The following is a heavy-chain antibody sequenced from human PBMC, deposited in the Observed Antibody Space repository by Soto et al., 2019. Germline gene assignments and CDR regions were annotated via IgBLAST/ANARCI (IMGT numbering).Heavy chain of an antibody. CDR1: GYTFTSYG. Sequence: QVQLVQSGAEVKKPGASVKVSCKASGYTFTSYGISWVRQAPGQGLEWMGWISAYNGNTNYAQKLQGRVTMTTDTSASTDYMELRSERSDDTDVYCCARDSAIFGVVTNDYWGQGTMVTVSS. J-gene: IGHJ4*02. V-gene: IGHV1-18*01. CDR2: ISAYNGNT. CDR3: ARDSAIFGVVTNDY. D-gene: IGHD3-3*01.